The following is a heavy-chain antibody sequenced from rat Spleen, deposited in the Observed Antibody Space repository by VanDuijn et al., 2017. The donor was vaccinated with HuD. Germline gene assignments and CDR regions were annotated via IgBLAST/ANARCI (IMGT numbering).Heavy chain of an antibody. D-gene: IGHD1-12*01. Sequence: EVQLVESGGGLVQPGRSLKLSCAASGFTFSNYDMAWVRQAPTKGLEWVASISTSGGSTYYRDSVKGRFTISRDNAKSTLYLQMDSLRSEDTATYYCTSTEIVMPRLYAYWGQGTLVTVSS. CDR2: ISTSGGST. CDR3: TSTEIVMPRLYAY. CDR1: GFTFSNYD. V-gene: IGHV5-27*01. J-gene: IGHJ3*01.